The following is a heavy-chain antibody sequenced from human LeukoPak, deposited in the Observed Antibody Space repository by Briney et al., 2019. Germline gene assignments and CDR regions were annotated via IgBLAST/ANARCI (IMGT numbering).Heavy chain of an antibody. CDR3: ARDGKGGDYGTDYYYGMDV. D-gene: IGHD4-17*01. CDR2: IYYSGST. CDR1: GGSISSYY. J-gene: IGHJ6*02. Sequence: SETLSLTCTVSGGSISSYYWSWIRQPPGKGLEWIGYIYYSGSTNYNPSLKSRVTISVDTSKNQFSLKLSSVTAADTAVYYCARDGKGGDYGTDYYYGMDVWAKGPRSPSP. V-gene: IGHV4-59*01.